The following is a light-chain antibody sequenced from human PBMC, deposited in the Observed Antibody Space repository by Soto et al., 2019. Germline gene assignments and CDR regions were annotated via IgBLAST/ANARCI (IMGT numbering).Light chain of an antibody. J-gene: IGKJ1*01. CDR2: GAS. CDR1: QSVSSN. CDR3: QQYDNWPRT. V-gene: IGKV3-15*01. Sequence: EIVMTQSPATLSVSPGERATLSCWASQSVSSNLAWYQQKSGQAPRLLMYGASTRATTIPARFSGSGSGTEFTLTIGSLQSEDFAVYYCQQYDNWPRTFGQGTKVDIK.